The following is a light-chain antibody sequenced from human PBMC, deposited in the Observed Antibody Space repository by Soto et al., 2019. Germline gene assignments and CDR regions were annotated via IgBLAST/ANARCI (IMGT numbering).Light chain of an antibody. CDR1: QSLSSS. CDR3: HQRSNWWT. J-gene: IGKJ1*01. CDR2: DTS. V-gene: IGKV3-11*01. Sequence: EIVLTQSPATLSLFPGERATLSCRASQSLSSSLAWYQQKPGQAPRVHIYDTSTRATGIPARFSGSGSGTDFTLTISSLEPEDSAVYYCHQRSNWWTFGQGTRVEIK.